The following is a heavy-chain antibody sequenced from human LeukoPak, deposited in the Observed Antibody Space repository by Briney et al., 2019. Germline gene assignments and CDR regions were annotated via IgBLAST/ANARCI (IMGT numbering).Heavy chain of an antibody. CDR2: IYSGGST. Sequence: SGGSLRLSCAASGFTVSSNYMSWVRQAPGKGLEWVSVIYSGGSTYYADSVKGRFTISRDNSKNTLYLQMNSLRAEDTAVYYCARSKEIMVRGVTFFFDYWGQGTLVTVSS. D-gene: IGHD3-10*01. CDR1: GFTVSSNY. CDR3: ARSKEIMVRGVTFFFDY. J-gene: IGHJ4*02. V-gene: IGHV3-53*01.